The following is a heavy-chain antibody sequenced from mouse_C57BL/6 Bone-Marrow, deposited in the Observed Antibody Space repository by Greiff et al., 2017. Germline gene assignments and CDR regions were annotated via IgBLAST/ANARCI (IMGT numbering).Heavy chain of an antibody. J-gene: IGHJ3*01. CDR1: GLTLSSYG. Sequence: VKPVESGGDLVKPGGSLKLSCAASGLTLSSYGMSWVRQTPDKRLEWVATISSCGSYSYYPYSVKGRFTISRDKAKNTLYLRMSSLKAEDTAVDYCARTGNPAWFAYWGQGTLVTVSA. CDR2: ISSCGSYS. V-gene: IGHV5-6*02. CDR3: ARTGNPAWFAY. D-gene: IGHD2-1*01.